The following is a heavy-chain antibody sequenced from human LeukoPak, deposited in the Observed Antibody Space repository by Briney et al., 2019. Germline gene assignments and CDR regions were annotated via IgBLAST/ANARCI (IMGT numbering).Heavy chain of an antibody. D-gene: IGHD4-17*01. CDR3: SMPDYGDYSEPDAFDI. CDR2: IYPGDSDT. Sequence: TGESLKISCKGSGYSFTTYWIGWVRQLPGKGLRWRGIIYPGDSDTRYSPCFKGQAPIPAAKSSRTAYLQCSSMKASYTAMYYFSMPDYGDYSEPDAFDIWVQGTMVTVSS. V-gene: IGHV5-51*01. J-gene: IGHJ3*02. CDR1: GYSFTTYW.